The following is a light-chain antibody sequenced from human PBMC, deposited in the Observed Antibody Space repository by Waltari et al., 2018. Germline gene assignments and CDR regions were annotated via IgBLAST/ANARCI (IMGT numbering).Light chain of an antibody. CDR3: SSYTSSSTLV. J-gene: IGLJ2*01. Sequence: QSALTQPASVSGSPGQSITIFCTGTSSYVGGYNYVSWYQQHPGKAPKLVIYDVSYWPSGVSNRFSGSKSGNTASLTISGLQAEDEADYYCSSYTSSSTLVFGGGTKLTVL. CDR2: DVS. CDR1: SSYVGGYNY. V-gene: IGLV2-14*03.